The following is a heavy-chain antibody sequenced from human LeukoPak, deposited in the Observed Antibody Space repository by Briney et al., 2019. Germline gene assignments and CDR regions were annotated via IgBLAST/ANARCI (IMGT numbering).Heavy chain of an antibody. CDR2: ISSSSSTI. CDR1: GFTFSSYS. CDR3: ARDSYGGIDAFDI. Sequence: GGSLRLSCAASGFTFSSYSMNWVRQAPGKGLDGVAYISSSSSTIYYADSVKGRFTISRDNAKNSLYLQMNSLRAEDTAVYYCARDSYGGIDAFDIWGQGTMVTVSS. J-gene: IGHJ3*02. V-gene: IGHV3-48*01. D-gene: IGHD4-23*01.